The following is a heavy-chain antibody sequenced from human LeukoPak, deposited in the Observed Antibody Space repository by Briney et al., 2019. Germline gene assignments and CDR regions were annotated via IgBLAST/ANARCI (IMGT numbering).Heavy chain of an antibody. J-gene: IGHJ4*02. Sequence: ASVKVSCKVSGYTFTDYYIHWVRQAPGQGLEWMGWIDPDTGGTNFAQKFQGRVTMTTDMSITTVYMELTRLRSDDTAVYYCANWAATIPNFNFWGQGTLVTVSS. CDR3: ANWAATIPNFNF. CDR1: GYTFTDYY. D-gene: IGHD5-12*01. CDR2: IDPDTGGT. V-gene: IGHV1-2*02.